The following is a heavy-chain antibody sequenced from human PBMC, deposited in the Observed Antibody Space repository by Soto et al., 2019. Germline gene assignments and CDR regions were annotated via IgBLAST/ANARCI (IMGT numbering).Heavy chain of an antibody. Sequence: QVQLVESGGGVVQPGRSLRLSCAASGFTFSSYGMHWVRQAPGKGLEWVAVIWYDGSNKYYADSVKGRFTISRDNSNNARDLQMKCLRAEDTAVYYFARDISLIKLWFSPDAFDIWGQGTMVTVSS. D-gene: IGHD5-18*01. CDR3: ARDISLIKLWFSPDAFDI. V-gene: IGHV3-33*01. CDR1: GFTFSSYG. CDR2: IWYDGSNK. J-gene: IGHJ3*02.